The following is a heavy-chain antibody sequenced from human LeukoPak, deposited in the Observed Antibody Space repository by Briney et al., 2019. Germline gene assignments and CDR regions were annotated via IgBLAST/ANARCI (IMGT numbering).Heavy chain of an antibody. V-gene: IGHV3-30-3*01. CDR3: ARDKIPYYYYGMDV. J-gene: IGHJ6*02. CDR1: GFTFSSYA. D-gene: IGHD2-2*02. CDR2: ISYDGSNK. Sequence: GRSLSLSCAASGFTFSSYAMHWVRQAPGKGPEWVAVISYDGSNKYYADSVKGRFTISRDNSKNTLYLQMNSLRAEDTAVYYCARDKIPYYYYGMDVWGQGTTVTVSS.